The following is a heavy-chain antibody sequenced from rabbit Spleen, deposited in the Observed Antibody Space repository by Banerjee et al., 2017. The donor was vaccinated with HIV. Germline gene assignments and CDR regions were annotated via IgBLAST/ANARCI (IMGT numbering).Heavy chain of an antibody. CDR2: IYAGGDGTT. D-gene: IGHD2-1*01. V-gene: IGHV1S45*01. J-gene: IGHJ4*01. CDR3: ARDLDGVIGWNFGW. CDR1: GFSFSSRYW. Sequence: QEQLEESGGDLVKPAGSLTLTCTASGFSFSSRYWICWVRQAPGKGLEWIACIYAGGDGTTYYASWAKGRSTFSKTSSTTVTLEMTSLTVADTATYFCARDLDGVIGWNFGWWGPGTLVTVS.